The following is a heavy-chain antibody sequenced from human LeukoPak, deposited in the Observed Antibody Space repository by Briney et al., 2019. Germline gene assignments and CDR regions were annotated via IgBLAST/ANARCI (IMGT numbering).Heavy chain of an antibody. Sequence: SETLSLTCAVYGGSFSGYYWSWIRQPPGKGLEWIGEINHSGSTNYNPSLKSRVTISVDTSKNQFSLKLSSVTAADTAVYYCARYGDYSIDYWGQGTLVTVSS. CDR3: ARYGDYSIDY. CDR2: INHSGST. D-gene: IGHD4-17*01. V-gene: IGHV4-34*01. CDR1: GGSFSGYY. J-gene: IGHJ4*02.